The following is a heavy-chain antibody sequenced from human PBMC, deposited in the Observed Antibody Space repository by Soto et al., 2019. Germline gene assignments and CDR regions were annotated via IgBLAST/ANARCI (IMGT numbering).Heavy chain of an antibody. CDR1: GGSVSSGSYY. CDR2: IYYSGST. CDR3: ARGDEKGFWSGYYYYYYGMDV. J-gene: IGHJ6*02. Sequence: QVQLQESGPGLVKPSETLSLTCTVSGGSVSSGSYYWSWIRQPPGKGLEWIGYIYYSGSTNYNPSLKSRVTISVDTSKNQFSLKLSSVTAADTAVYYCARGDEKGFWSGYYYYYYGMDVWGQGTTVTVSS. V-gene: IGHV4-61*01. D-gene: IGHD3-3*01.